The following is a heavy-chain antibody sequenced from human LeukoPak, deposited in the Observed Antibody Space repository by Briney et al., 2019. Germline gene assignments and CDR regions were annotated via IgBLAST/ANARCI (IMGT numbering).Heavy chain of an antibody. CDR1: GGSISSGSYY. J-gene: IGHJ5*02. V-gene: IGHV4-61*02. CDR2: IYTSGST. CDR3: ARGPGRLGYCSGGSCQGYWFDP. D-gene: IGHD2-15*01. Sequence: PSQTLSLTCTVSGGSISSGSYYWSWIRQPAGKGLEWIGRIYTSGSTNYNPSLKSRVTISVDTSKNQFSLKLSSVTAADTAVYYCARGPGRLGYCSGGSCQGYWFDPWGPGTLVTVSS.